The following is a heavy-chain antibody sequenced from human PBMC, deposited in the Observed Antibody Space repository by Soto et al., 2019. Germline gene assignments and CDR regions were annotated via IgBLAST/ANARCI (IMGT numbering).Heavy chain of an antibody. V-gene: IGHV3-23*01. CDR2: ISNSGGGT. D-gene: IGHD3-10*01. CDR1: GFTFSSFA. J-gene: IGHJ2*01. CDR3: ARDPYGSSGSYIWYFDL. Sequence: EVQLLESGGGLVQPGGSLRLSCVASGFTFSSFAVSWVRQAPGKGLEWVSVISNSGGGTYYADSPKGRFTISRDNSKNTLYLQMNSLRAEDTAIYYCARDPYGSSGSYIWYFDLWGRGTLVTVSS.